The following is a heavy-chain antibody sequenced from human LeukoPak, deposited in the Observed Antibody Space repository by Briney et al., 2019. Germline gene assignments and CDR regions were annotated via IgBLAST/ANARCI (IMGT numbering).Heavy chain of an antibody. Sequence: GASVKVSCKASGYTFTGYYMHWVRQAPGKGLEWMGGFDPEDGETIYAQKFQGRVTMTEDTSTDTAYMELSSLRSEDTAVYYCAVRYYYDSSGSLAFDIWGQGTMVTVSS. CDR3: AVRYYYDSSGSLAFDI. V-gene: IGHV1-24*01. D-gene: IGHD3-22*01. CDR2: FDPEDGET. CDR1: GYTFTGYY. J-gene: IGHJ3*02.